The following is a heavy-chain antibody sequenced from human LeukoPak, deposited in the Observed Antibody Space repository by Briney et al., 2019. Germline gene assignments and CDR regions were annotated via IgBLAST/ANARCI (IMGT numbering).Heavy chain of an antibody. CDR2: INSRGSTI. D-gene: IGHD6-13*01. V-gene: IGHV3-48*01. CDR3: AKDLYTSRYACCFDY. Sequence: GGSLRLSCAASGFTFSSYTMNWLRQAPGKGLECVSYINSRGSTISYADSVKGRFTISRDNAKNSLYLQMNSLRAEDTAVYYCAKDLYTSRYACCFDYWGQGTLVTVSS. J-gene: IGHJ4*02. CDR1: GFTFSSYT.